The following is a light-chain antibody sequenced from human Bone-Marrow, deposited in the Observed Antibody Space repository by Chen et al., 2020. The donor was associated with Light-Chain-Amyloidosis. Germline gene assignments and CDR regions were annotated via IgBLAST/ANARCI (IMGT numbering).Light chain of an antibody. CDR1: QSVLYSANNKNY. Sequence: DIVMTQSPDSLAVSLGERATINCKSSQSVLYSANNKNYLAWYQQEPGQPPKLLIYWASTRESGVPDRFSGSGSGTDFKLTISSLQAEDVAVYYCQQYYSTPYTFGQGTKLEIK. CDR2: WAS. CDR3: QQYYSTPYT. V-gene: IGKV4-1*01. J-gene: IGKJ2*01.